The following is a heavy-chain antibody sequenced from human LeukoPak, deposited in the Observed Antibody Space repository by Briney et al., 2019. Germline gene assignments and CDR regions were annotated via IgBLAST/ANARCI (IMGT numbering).Heavy chain of an antibody. CDR3: ARVHSSPYLYFDY. D-gene: IGHD6-6*01. V-gene: IGHV4-4*02. J-gene: IGHJ4*02. CDR1: GVSISSSNW. CDR2: IYHSGST. Sequence: SETLSLTCAVSGVSISSSNWWSWVRQPPGKGLEWIGEIYHSGSTNYNPSPKSRVTISVDKSKNQFSLKLSSVTAADTAVYYCARVHSSPYLYFDYWGQGTLVTVSS.